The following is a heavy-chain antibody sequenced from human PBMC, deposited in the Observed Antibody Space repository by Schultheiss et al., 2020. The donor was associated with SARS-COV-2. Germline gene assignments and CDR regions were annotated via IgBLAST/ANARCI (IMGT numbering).Heavy chain of an antibody. CDR2: INPSGSS. CDR3: ARGGWGYSYGSKDY. V-gene: IGHV4-34*01. CDR1: GGSLSDYN. J-gene: IGHJ4*02. D-gene: IGHD5-18*01. Sequence: SQTLSLTCAVNGGSLSDYNGTWIRQSPGRGLEWIGEINPSGSSSYNPSLKSRVFISVDTSKNQFSLKLSSVTAADTAVYYCARGGWGYSYGSKDYWGQGTLVTVSS.